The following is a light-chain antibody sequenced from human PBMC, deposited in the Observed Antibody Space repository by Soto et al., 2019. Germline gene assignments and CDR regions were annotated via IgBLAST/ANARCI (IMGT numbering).Light chain of an antibody. CDR2: DVS. V-gene: IGKV1-5*01. Sequence: DIQMTQSPSTLSASPGDRVTLSCRASQSVSGSLAWCQQQPGEAPRLLIYDVSTLASGVPSRFSGFGSGTEYTITISRLQDDDVAYYYHQQYYLPWTFGQGTKVDIK. J-gene: IGKJ1*01. CDR3: QQYYLPWT. CDR1: QSVSGS.